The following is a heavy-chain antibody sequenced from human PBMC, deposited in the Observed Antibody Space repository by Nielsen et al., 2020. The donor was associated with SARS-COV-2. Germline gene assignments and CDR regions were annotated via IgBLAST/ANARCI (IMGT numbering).Heavy chain of an antibody. CDR3: AKGYYYDSSGYPPDDAFDI. Sequence: GGSLRLSCAASGFTFSSYGMHWVRQAPGKGLEWVAVISYDGSNKYYADSVKGRFTISSDNSKNTLYLQMNSLRAEDTAVYYCAKGYYYDSSGYPPDDAFDIWGQGTMVTVSS. J-gene: IGHJ3*02. V-gene: IGHV3-30*18. CDR2: ISYDGSNK. D-gene: IGHD3-22*01. CDR1: GFTFSSYG.